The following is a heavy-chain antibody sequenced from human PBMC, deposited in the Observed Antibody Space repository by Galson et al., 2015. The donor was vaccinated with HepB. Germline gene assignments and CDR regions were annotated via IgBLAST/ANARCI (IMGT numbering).Heavy chain of an antibody. V-gene: IGHV3-7*03. CDR1: GFTFSSYW. J-gene: IGHJ6*02. Sequence: SLRLSCAASGFTFSSYWMSWVRQAPGKGPEWVANIKQDGSEKYYVDSVKGRFTISRDNAKNSLYLQMNSLRAEDTAVYYCAREGGGSSSWYNPYYYYGMDVWGQGTTVTVSS. CDR3: AREGGGSSSWYNPYYYYGMDV. CDR2: IKQDGSEK. D-gene: IGHD6-13*01.